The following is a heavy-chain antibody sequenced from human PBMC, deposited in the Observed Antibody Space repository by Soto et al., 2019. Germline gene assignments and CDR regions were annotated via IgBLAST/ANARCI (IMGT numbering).Heavy chain of an antibody. Sequence: SETLSLTCTVSGGSISDISYCWGWIRQPPGKGLQWIGCMFYSGATYYNPSLKNRVTLSVDTSNNEFSLKLVSVTAPDTAVYYCARNKSGSDWLDPCGQGPLVTVSS. J-gene: IGHJ5*02. CDR3: ARNKSGSDWLDP. V-gene: IGHV4-39*01. CDR2: MFYSGAT. D-gene: IGHD2-15*01. CDR1: GGSISDISYC.